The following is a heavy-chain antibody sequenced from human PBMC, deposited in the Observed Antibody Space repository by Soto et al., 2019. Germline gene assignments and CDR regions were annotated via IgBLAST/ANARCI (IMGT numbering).Heavy chain of an antibody. J-gene: IGHJ6*02. CDR1: GGSIRSGGYY. Sequence: SETLSLTCTVSGGSIRSGGYYWSWVRQNPRKGLEWIGNIYYSGNTYYNPSLESRLTISVDTSKNQFSPNLSSVTAADTAVYYCARDRLMATAGTARHYFGLDVWGQGTTVTVSS. CDR3: ARDRLMATAGTARHYFGLDV. V-gene: IGHV4-31*03. CDR2: IYYSGNT. D-gene: IGHD5-18*01.